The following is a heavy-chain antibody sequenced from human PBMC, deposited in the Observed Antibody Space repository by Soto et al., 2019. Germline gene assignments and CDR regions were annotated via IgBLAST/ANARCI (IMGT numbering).Heavy chain of an antibody. CDR3: ARWDYGVYARFDY. Sequence: QVQLVQSGAEVKKSGASVKVSCKASGYTFTSHDINWVRQATGQGLEWMGWMNPNSGNTGYAQKLKGRVTMNRNTSISTAYMELSSLRSEDTAVYYCARWDYGVYARFDYWGQGTLVTVSS. D-gene: IGHD4-17*01. CDR1: GYTFTSHD. V-gene: IGHV1-8*01. CDR2: MNPNSGNT. J-gene: IGHJ4*02.